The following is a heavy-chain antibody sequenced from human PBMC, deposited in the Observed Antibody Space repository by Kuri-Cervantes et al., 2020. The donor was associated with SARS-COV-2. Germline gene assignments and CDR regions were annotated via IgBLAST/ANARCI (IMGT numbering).Heavy chain of an antibody. CDR1: GGSLSGYY. CDR3: ARVPEGGYSFQH. CDR2: INHSGST. V-gene: IGHV4-34*01. J-gene: IGHJ1*01. Sequence: SETLSLTCAVYGGSLSGYYWSWIRQPPGKGLEWIGEINHSGSTNYNPSLKSRVTISVDTSKNQFSLKLSSVTAADTAVYYCARVPEGGYSFQHWGQGTLVTVSS. D-gene: IGHD6-13*01.